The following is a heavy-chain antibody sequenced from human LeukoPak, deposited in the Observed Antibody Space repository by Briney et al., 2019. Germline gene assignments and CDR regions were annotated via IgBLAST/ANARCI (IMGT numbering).Heavy chain of an antibody. CDR1: GGSISSYY. V-gene: IGHV4-4*07. CDR2: INTSGNT. J-gene: IGHJ5*02. CDR3: ARAGDYGDYVGWFDP. D-gene: IGHD4-17*01. Sequence: SETLSLTCTVSGGSISSYYWSWIRQPAGKGLEWIGRINTSGNTNYNPSLKSRVTMSVDTSKNQFSLKLTSVTAADTAVYYCARAGDYGDYVGWFDPWGQGTLVTVSS.